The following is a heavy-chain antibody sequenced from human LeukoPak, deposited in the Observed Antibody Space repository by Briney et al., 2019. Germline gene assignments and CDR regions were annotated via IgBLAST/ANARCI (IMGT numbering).Heavy chain of an antibody. J-gene: IGHJ4*02. D-gene: IGHD6-6*01. CDR1: GYTFTSYS. Sequence: ASVKVSCKASGYTFTSYSMHWVRQAPGQGPEWMGIINPSGGSTTYAQKFQGRVTMTRDTSTSTVYMELSSLRSEDTAVYYCARDGHMASALYYFDYWGQGTLVTVSS. V-gene: IGHV1-46*01. CDR2: INPSGGST. CDR3: ARDGHMASALYYFDY.